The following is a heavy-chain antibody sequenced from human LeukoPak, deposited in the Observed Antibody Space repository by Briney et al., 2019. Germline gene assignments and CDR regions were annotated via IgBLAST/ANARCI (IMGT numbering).Heavy chain of an antibody. V-gene: IGHV3-23*01. CDR2: ICGSGQNT. CDR3: ARRYSSSWNY. J-gene: IGHJ4*02. Sequence: GGSLRLSCAASGFTFSKYGMNGVRQAPGKGVEGVSAICGSGQNTYYADSVKGRFTIPRDNAKNTLYLQMNSLRAEDTAFYYCARRYSSSWNYWGQGTLVTVSS. D-gene: IGHD6-13*01. CDR1: GFTFSKYG.